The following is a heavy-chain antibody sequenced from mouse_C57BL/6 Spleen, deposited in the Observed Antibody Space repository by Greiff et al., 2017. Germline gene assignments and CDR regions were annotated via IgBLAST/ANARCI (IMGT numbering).Heavy chain of an antibody. V-gene: IGHV1-80*01. D-gene: IGHD2-4*01. J-gene: IGHJ4*01. CDR1: GYAFSSYW. CDR2: IYPGDGDT. Sequence: QVQLKESGAELVKPGASVKISCKASGYAFSSYWMNWVKQRPGKGLEWIGQIYPGDGDTNYNGKFKGKATLTADKSSSTAYMQLSSLTSEDSAVYFCARSEDYDDGDAMDYWGQGTSVTVSS. CDR3: ARSEDYDDGDAMDY.